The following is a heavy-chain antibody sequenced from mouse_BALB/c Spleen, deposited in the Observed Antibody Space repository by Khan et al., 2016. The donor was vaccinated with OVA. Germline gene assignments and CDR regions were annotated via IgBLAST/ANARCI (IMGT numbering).Heavy chain of an antibody. CDR3: ASITTALYYYAMDY. CDR1: GYTFTDYS. D-gene: IGHD1-2*01. J-gene: IGHJ4*01. V-gene: IGHV9-2-1*01. Sequence: QIQLVQSGPELKKPGETVKISCKASGYTFTDYSMHWVKQAPGKGLKWMGWINTETGEPTYADDFKGRFAFSLETSASTAYFQINNLKNEDTATYFCASITTALYYYAMDYWGQGTSVTVSS. CDR2: INTETGEP.